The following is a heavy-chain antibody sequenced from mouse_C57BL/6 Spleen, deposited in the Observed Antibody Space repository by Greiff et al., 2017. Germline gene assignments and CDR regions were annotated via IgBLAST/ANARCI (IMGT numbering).Heavy chain of an antibody. J-gene: IGHJ3*01. D-gene: IGHD2-4*01. CDR1: GYTFTDYE. CDR2: IDPETGGT. CDR3: TRERYDYDAWFAY. V-gene: IGHV1-15*01. Sequence: QVQLKQSGAELVRPGASVTLSCKASGYTFTDYEMRWVKQTPVHGLEWIGAIDPETGGTAYNQKFKGKAILTADKSSSTAYMELRSLTSEDSAVYYCTRERYDYDAWFAYWGQGTLVTVSA.